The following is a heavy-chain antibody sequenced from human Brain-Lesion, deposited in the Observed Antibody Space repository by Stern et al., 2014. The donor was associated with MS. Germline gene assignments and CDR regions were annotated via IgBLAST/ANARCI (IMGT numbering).Heavy chain of an antibody. CDR2: IKSRTDGGTS. V-gene: IGHV3-15*05. CDR1: GFTFSNVW. D-gene: IGHD5-18*01. CDR3: TTIGYSASRSGFFDF. J-gene: IGHJ4*02. Sequence: EVQLVESGGGLVKPGGSLTLSCAGSGFTFSNVWMNWVRQAPGKGMERVARIKSRTDGGTSDYAAPVKGRFTISRDDSKNTLYLQIDNLRADDTAVYYCTTIGYSASRSGFFDFWGQGTLVTVSS.